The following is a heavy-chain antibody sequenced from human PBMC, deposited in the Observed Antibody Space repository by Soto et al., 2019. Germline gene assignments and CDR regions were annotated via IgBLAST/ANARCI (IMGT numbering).Heavy chain of an antibody. J-gene: IGHJ5*02. V-gene: IGHV3-23*01. D-gene: IGHD2-8*01. Sequence: GGSLRLSCTGSGFSFFSYAMSWVRQAPGRGLEWVSTISGSGGHTYYADSVKGRFVVSRDNDKSTVYLHMSSLTGEDTAVYFCAKIEMGWFAHWGQGTQVTVSS. CDR2: ISGSGGHT. CDR3: AKIEMGWFAH. CDR1: GFSFFSYA.